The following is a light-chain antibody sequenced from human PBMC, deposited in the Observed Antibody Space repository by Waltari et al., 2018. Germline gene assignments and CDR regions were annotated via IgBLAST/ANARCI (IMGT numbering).Light chain of an antibody. CDR2: QNN. Sequence: SYEVTQPPSLSVSPGQTASPTCSGEDLGPKYTSWYQQRPGQSHLLVMHQNNVRPSGIPERFSGSSSGNTATLTISGTLSMDEAVYYCQTWDLIAVTFGGGTQLTVL. CDR3: QTWDLIAVT. V-gene: IGLV3-1*01. J-gene: IGLJ2*01. CDR1: DLGPKY.